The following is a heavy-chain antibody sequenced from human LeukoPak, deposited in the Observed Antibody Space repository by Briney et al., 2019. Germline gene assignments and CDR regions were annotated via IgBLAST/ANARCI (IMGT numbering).Heavy chain of an antibody. CDR2: IRYDGSNR. Sequence: GGSLRLSCAASGFTFSSYGMHWVRQAPGKGLEWVAFIRYDGSNRYYADSVKGRFTISRDSSKNTLHLQMNSLRAEDTAVYYCAKDPFHSSSWYYFDYWGQGTLVTVSS. V-gene: IGHV3-30*02. J-gene: IGHJ4*02. CDR1: GFTFSSYG. CDR3: AKDPFHSSSWYYFDY. D-gene: IGHD6-13*01.